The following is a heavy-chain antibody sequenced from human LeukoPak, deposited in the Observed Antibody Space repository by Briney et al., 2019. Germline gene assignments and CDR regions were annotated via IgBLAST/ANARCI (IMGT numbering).Heavy chain of an antibody. V-gene: IGHV1-46*01. CDR1: GYTFTRYA. Sequence: PWASVKVSCKASGYTFTRYAMHWVRQAPGQGLEWMGMIYPRDGSTSYAQKFQGRVTVTRDTSTSTVHMELSGLRSEDTAVYYCARDQEGFDYWGQGTLVTVSS. CDR3: ARDQEGFDY. J-gene: IGHJ4*02. CDR2: IYPRDGST.